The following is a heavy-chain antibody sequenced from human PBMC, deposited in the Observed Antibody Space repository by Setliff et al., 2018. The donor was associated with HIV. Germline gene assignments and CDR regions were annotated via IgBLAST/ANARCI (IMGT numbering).Heavy chain of an antibody. CDR3: ARPNYYDSSGSFDY. Sequence: PGGSLRLSCAASGFTFSSYGMHWVRQAPGKGLEWVSYISSSGTTVYYADSVKGRFTISRDNAKNSLYLQMNSLRAEDTAVYYCARPNYYDSSGSFDYWGQGTLVTVSS. J-gene: IGHJ4*02. CDR1: GFTFSSYG. V-gene: IGHV3-48*04. D-gene: IGHD3-22*01. CDR2: ISSSGTTV.